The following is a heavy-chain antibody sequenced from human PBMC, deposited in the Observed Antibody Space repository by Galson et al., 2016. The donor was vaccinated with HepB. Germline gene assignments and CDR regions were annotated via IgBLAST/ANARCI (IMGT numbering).Heavy chain of an antibody. CDR3: VQLWFGELYFDS. J-gene: IGHJ4*02. V-gene: IGHV4-39*01. D-gene: IGHD3-10*01. CDR1: GGSISSSSYY. CDR2: IYYRGST. Sequence: LSLTCSASGGSISSSSYYWGWIRQPPGKGLEWIGNIYYRGSTYYNPSLKSRVAISVDTSRNQFSLKLSSVTAADTAVYYCVQLWFGELYFDSWGQGMLVTVSS.